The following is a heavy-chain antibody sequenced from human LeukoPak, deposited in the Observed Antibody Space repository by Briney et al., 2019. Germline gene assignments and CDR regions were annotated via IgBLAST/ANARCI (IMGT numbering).Heavy chain of an antibody. V-gene: IGHV4-34*01. CDR1: GGSFSGYY. Sequence: PSETLSLTCAVYGGSFSGYYWSWIRQPPGKGPEWIGEINHSGSTNYTPSLKSRVTISVDTSKNQFSLKLSSVTAADTAVYYCARIIWDTAMVDYFDYWGQGTLVTVSS. CDR2: INHSGST. CDR3: ARIIWDTAMVDYFDY. D-gene: IGHD5-18*01. J-gene: IGHJ4*02.